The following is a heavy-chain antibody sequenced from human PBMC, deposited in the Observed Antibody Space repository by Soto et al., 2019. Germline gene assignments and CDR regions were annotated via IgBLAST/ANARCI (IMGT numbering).Heavy chain of an antibody. V-gene: IGHV3-15*07. J-gene: IGHJ4*01. CDR3: TTDSRTTLPEIRFDY. CDR1: GFPFSNAW. Sequence: DVQLVESGGGLVKPGGSLRLSCVASGFPFSNAWINWVRQVPGKGLEWVGRVKSKTDGGSSDYAAAVKGRFAVSRDDSRHIVYLQMNSLKIEDTGVYYCTTDSRTTLPEIRFDYWGHGTQVTVSS. D-gene: IGHD1-26*01. CDR2: VKSKTDGGSS.